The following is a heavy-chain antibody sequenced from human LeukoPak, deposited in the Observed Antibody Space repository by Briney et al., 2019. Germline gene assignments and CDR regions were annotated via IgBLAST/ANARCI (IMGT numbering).Heavy chain of an antibody. Sequence: PGESLKISCATSGFLFSGSDMHWVRQASGKGLEWVGRITTKANNYATAYGASVKGRFTISRDDSENTAYLQMNSLKTEDTAVYYCTTYRSGHYWGQGTLVTVSS. CDR2: ITTKANNYAT. D-gene: IGHD6-19*01. CDR1: GFLFSGSD. J-gene: IGHJ4*02. CDR3: TTYRSGHY. V-gene: IGHV3-73*01.